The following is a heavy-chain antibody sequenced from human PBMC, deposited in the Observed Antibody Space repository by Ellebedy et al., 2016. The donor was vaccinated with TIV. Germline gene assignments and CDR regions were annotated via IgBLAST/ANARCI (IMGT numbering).Heavy chain of an antibody. V-gene: IGHV3-30-3*01. Sequence: PGGSLRLSCAASGFTFNTYAIHRVRKAPGKGLDWVALISYDGSNNYNAGSVKGRFSISRDNSKKTLNLQMNSLRVEDSAIYYCARAPMDYWGQGTLVTVSS. CDR1: GFTFNTYA. CDR2: ISYDGSNN. CDR3: ARAPMDY. J-gene: IGHJ4*02.